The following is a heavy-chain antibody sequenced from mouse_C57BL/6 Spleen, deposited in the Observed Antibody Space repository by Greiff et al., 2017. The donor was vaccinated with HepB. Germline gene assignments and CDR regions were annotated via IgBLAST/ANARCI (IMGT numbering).Heavy chain of an antibody. J-gene: IGHJ4*01. V-gene: IGHV1-85*01. CDR1: GYTFTSYD. D-gene: IGHD1-1*01. Sequence: VQLQESGPELVKPGASVKLSCKASGYTFTSYDINWVKQRPGQGLEWIGWIYPRDGSTKYNEKFKGKATLTVDTSSSTAYMELHSLTSEDSAVYFCARGAYYYGSSPYAMDYWGQGTSVTVSS. CDR3: ARGAYYYGSSPYAMDY. CDR2: IYPRDGST.